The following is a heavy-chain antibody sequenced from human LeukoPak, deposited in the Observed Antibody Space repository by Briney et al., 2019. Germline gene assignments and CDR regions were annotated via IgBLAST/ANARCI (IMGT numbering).Heavy chain of an antibody. V-gene: IGHV1-2*02. D-gene: IGHD1-26*01. CDR3: VRDHASSYDY. Sequence: ASVKVSCKASGYTFTDYYIHCVRQAPGQGLEWMGWIGPKNGDTHYAQKFQGRLAMTRDTSITTAFIELSRLTSDDTAVYYCVRDHASSYDYWGQGTLVTVSS. CDR1: GYTFTDYY. CDR2: IGPKNGDT. J-gene: IGHJ4*02.